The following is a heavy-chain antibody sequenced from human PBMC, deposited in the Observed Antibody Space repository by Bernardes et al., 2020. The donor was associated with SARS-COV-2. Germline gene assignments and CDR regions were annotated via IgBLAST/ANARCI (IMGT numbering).Heavy chain of an antibody. CDR1: GFTFSSYA. CDR2: ISGSGGST. V-gene: IGHV3-23*01. Sequence: GSLRLSCAASGFTFSSYAMSWVRQAPGTGLEWVSAISGSGGSTYYADSVKGRFTISRDNSKNTLYLQMNSLRAEDTAVYYCAKVHIVATPQGFHYFDYWGQGTLVTVSS. CDR3: AKVHIVATPQGFHYFDY. D-gene: IGHD5-12*01. J-gene: IGHJ4*02.